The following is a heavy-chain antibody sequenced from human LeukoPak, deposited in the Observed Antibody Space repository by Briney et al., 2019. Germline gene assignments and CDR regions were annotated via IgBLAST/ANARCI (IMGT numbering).Heavy chain of an antibody. Sequence: PSETLSLTCTVSGGSINSSTLYWGWIRQPPGKGLEWIGSIYYDGSTYYNPSLKSRVTISVDTSKNQFSLKLTSVTAADTAVYSYARRSDSGSDDGEDYFDYWGQGTLVTVSS. D-gene: IGHD1-26*01. CDR2: IYYDGST. CDR1: GGSINSSTLY. V-gene: IGHV4-39*01. CDR3: ARRSDSGSDDGEDYFDY. J-gene: IGHJ4*02.